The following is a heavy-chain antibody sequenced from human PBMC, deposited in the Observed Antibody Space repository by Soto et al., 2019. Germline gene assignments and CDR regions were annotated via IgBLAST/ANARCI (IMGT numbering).Heavy chain of an antibody. V-gene: IGHV3-30-3*01. CDR3: ATGGGNDRDCTNGVCSYDH. Sequence: QVQLVESGGGVVQPGRSLRLSCAASGFTFSSYAMHWVRQAPGKGLEWVAVISYDGSNKYYADSVKGRFTISRDNSKNTLYLQMNSLRAEDTAVYYCATGGGNDRDCTNGVCSYDHWGQGTLVTVSS. CDR2: ISYDGSNK. CDR1: GFTFSSYA. J-gene: IGHJ4*02. D-gene: IGHD2-8*01.